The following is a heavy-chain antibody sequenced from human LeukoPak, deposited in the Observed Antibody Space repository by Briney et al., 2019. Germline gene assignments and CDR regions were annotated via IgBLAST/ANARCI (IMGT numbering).Heavy chain of an antibody. D-gene: IGHD2-2*01. CDR2: IYPGDSDT. CDR3: ARLLPSYCSSTSCHGPYDY. V-gene: IGHV5-51*01. CDR1: GYSFTSYW. J-gene: IGHJ4*02. Sequence: GESLKISCKGPGYSFTSYWIGWVRQMPGKGLEWMGIIYPGDSDTRYSPSFQGQVTISADKSISTAYLQWSSLKASDTAMYYCARLLPSYCSSTSCHGPYDYWGQGTLVTVSS.